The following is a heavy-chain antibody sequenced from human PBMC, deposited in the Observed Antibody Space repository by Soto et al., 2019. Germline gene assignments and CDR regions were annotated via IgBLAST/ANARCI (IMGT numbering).Heavy chain of an antibody. CDR3: ARARRGLVIIGEPGALFDY. J-gene: IGHJ4*02. D-gene: IGHD3-9*01. CDR2: INAGNGNT. CDR1: GYTFTSYA. Sequence: QVQLVQSGAEVKKPGASVKVSCKASGYTFTSYAMHWVRQAPGQRLEWMGWINAGNGNTKYSQKFQGRVTITRDTSASTAYMEPSSLRSEDTAVYYCARARRGLVIIGEPGALFDYWGQGTLVTVSS. V-gene: IGHV1-3*01.